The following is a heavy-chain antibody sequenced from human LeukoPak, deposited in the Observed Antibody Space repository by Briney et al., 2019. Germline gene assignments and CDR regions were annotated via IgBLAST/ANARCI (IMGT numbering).Heavy chain of an antibody. J-gene: IGHJ4*02. D-gene: IGHD3-10*01. CDR2: IIPIFGTA. Sequence: SVKVSCKASAGTFSSYAISWVRQAPGQGLEWMGGIIPIFGTANYAQKFQGRVTITTDESTSTAYMELSSLRSEDTAVYYCAREPWFGELSYFDYWGQGTLVTVSS. V-gene: IGHV1-69*05. CDR3: AREPWFGELSYFDY. CDR1: AGTFSSYA.